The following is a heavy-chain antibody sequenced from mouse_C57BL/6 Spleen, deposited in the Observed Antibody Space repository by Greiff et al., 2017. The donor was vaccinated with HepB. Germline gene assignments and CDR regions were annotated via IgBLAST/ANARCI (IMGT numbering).Heavy chain of an antibody. J-gene: IGHJ2*01. D-gene: IGHD2-13*01. CDR3: ERGEDGDYGY. V-gene: IGHV1-53*01. CDR1: GYTFTSYW. CDR2: IYPSNGST. Sequence: QVQLQQPGTELVKPGASVKLSCKASGYTFTSYWMNWVKQRPGQGLEWIGRIYPSNGSTNYNEKFKGKATLTVDKSSSTAYMQLSSLTSEDSAVYDCERGEDGDYGYWGQGTTVTVAT.